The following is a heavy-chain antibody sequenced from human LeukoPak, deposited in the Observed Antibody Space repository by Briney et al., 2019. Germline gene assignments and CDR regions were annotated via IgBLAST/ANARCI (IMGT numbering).Heavy chain of an antibody. CDR1: GFTVSDSY. Sequence: GGSLRLSCAASGFTVSDSYMSWVRQAPGKGLEWVSVIYNVGATEYADSVRGRFTISRDNSKNTLYLRMNGLRPEDTAVYYCARENGYCSTTSCPFGYWGQGTLVTVSS. J-gene: IGHJ4*02. V-gene: IGHV3-66*02. CDR3: ARENGYCSTTSCPFGY. D-gene: IGHD2-2*01. CDR2: IYNVGAT.